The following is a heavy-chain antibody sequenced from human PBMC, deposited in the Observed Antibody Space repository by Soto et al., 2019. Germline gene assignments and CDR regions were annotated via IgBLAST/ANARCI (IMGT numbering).Heavy chain of an antibody. V-gene: IGHV3-30*18. Sequence: HPGGSLRLSCEVSGFTFSAYGMHWVRQAPGKGLEWVAAISHDGTNKNYGDSVKGRFTISRDSSEKTLYLQMNSLRPEDTAVYYCAKALGELSPESYDYWGQGTLVTVSS. J-gene: IGHJ4*02. CDR3: AKALGELSPESYDY. CDR2: ISHDGTNK. CDR1: GFTFSAYG. D-gene: IGHD3-16*02.